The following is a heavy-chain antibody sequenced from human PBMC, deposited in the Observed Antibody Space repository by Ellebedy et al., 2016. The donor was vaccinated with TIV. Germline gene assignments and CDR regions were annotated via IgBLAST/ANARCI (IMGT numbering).Heavy chain of an antibody. CDR2: INPNSGGA. CDR1: GYTFTAYY. V-gene: IGHV1-2*04. J-gene: IGHJ4*02. D-gene: IGHD2-8*01. Sequence: ASVKVSCKASGYTFTAYYMHWVRQAPGQGLEWMGWINPNSGGANYAQKFQGWVTMTTDTSTSTAYMELRSLRSDDTAVYYCASGHCTNGVCDDLGYWGQGTLVTVSS. CDR3: ASGHCTNGVCDDLGY.